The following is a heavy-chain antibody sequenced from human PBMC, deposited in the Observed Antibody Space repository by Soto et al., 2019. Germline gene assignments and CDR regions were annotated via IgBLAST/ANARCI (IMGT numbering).Heavy chain of an antibody. D-gene: IGHD6-19*01. CDR3: ARDRSSGWSRFDY. CDR1: GGSFSYYS. V-gene: IGHV4-4*07. Sequence: SETLSLTCIVSGGSFSYYSWGWIRQPAGKGLEWIGHIYTNGNTYYNPSLKSRLTMSVDTSKKQFSMMLRSVTAADTAVYYCARDRSSGWSRFDYWGQGALVTVSS. CDR2: IYTNGNT. J-gene: IGHJ4*02.